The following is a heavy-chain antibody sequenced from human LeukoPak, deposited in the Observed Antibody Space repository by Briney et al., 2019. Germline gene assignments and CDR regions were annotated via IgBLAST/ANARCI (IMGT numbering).Heavy chain of an antibody. CDR1: GGSISSYY. J-gene: IGHJ4*02. V-gene: IGHV4-59*01. Sequence: SETLSLTCTVSGGSISSYYWSWIRQPPGKGLEWIGYIYYSGSTNYNPSLKSRVTISVDTSKNQFSLKLSSVTAADTAVYYCARTYPRDSSSLVRRPPEFDYWGQGTLVTVSS. D-gene: IGHD6-6*01. CDR3: ARTYPRDSSSLVRRPPEFDY. CDR2: IYYSGST.